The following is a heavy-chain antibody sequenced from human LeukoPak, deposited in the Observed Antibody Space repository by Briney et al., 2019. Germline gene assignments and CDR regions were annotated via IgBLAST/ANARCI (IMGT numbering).Heavy chain of an antibody. CDR3: ARGPTYYDFWSGYLDV. CDR1: GGSISSGDYY. D-gene: IGHD3-3*01. Sequence: SETLSLTCTVSGGSISSGDYYWSWIRQPPGKGLEWIGYIYYSGSTYYNPSLKSRVTISVDTSKNQFSLKLSSVTAADTAVYYCARGPTYYDFWSGYLDVWGKGTTVTVSS. J-gene: IGHJ6*04. CDR2: IYYSGST. V-gene: IGHV4-30-4*02.